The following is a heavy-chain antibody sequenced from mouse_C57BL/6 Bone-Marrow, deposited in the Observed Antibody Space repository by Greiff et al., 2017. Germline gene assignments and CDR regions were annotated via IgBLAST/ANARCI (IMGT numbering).Heavy chain of an antibody. V-gene: IGHV5-17*01. CDR3: ARPRQLRLPAWFAY. CDR1: GFTFSDYG. Sequence: EVQVVESGGCLVKPGGSLKLSCAASGFTFSDYGMHWVRQAPEKGLEWVAYISSGSSTIYYADTVKGRFTISRDNAKNTLFLQMTSLRSEDTAMYYCARPRQLRLPAWFAYWGQGTRVTVSA. CDR2: ISSGSSTI. J-gene: IGHJ3*01. D-gene: IGHD3-2*02.